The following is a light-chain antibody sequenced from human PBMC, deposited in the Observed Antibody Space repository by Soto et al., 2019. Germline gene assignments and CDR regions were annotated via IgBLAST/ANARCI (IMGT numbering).Light chain of an antibody. V-gene: IGLV1-40*01. J-gene: IGLJ1*01. CDR2: GNS. CDR3: QPYDSSLSGYV. Sequence: QSVLTQPPSVSGAPGQRVTISCTGSSSNIGAGFDVHWYQQLPGTAPKLLIYGNSNRPSGVPDRFSGYKSGTSASLAITGLQAEDEADYYCQPYDSSLSGYVFGTGTKVTVL. CDR1: SSNIGAGFD.